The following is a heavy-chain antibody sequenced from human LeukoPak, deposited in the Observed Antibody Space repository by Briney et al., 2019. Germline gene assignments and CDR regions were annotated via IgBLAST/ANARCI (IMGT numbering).Heavy chain of an antibody. J-gene: IGHJ5*02. V-gene: IGHV3-23*05. Sequence: GGSLRLSCAASGFTFTSYSMSWVRQAPGKGLEWVSAIHTSGDTCYADSVKGRFTISRDTSKNTLYLQINSLRVEDTAVYYCIVFGDSNHWGQGTLVTVSS. CDR3: IVFGDSNH. CDR2: IHTSGDT. CDR1: GFTFTSYS. D-gene: IGHD4-17*01.